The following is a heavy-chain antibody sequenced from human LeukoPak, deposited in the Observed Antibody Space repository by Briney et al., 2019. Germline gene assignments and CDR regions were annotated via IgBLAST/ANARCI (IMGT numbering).Heavy chain of an antibody. J-gene: IGHJ1*01. CDR2: INHSGST. D-gene: IGHD2-15*01. V-gene: IGHV4-34*01. CDR3: ARPKGTYWARAAAQYFQH. Sequence: SETLSLTCAVYGGSFSGYYWSWIRQPPGKGLEWIGEINHSGSTNYNPSLKSRVTISVDTSKNQFSLKLSSVTAADTAVYYWARPKGTYWARAAAQYFQHWGQGTLVTVSS. CDR1: GGSFSGYY.